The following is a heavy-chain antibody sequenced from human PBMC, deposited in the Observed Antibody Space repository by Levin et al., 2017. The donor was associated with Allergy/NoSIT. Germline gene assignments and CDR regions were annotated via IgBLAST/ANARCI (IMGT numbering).Heavy chain of an antibody. Sequence: GGSLRLSCAASGFTFDSFAMTWVRQAPGKGLEWVSSIGGSNGFAFYAKSVRGRFTISRDNSRNTVFLQMNGLRVADTAIYYCTKSRTPSGEYVFDSWGQGTLVTVSS. CDR3: TKSRTPSGEYVFDS. CDR1: GFTFDSFA. J-gene: IGHJ4*02. D-gene: IGHD2/OR15-2a*01. CDR2: IGGSNGFA. V-gene: IGHV3-23*01.